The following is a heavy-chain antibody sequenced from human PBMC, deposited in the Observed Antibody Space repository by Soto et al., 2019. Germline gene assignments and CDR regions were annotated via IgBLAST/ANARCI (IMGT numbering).Heavy chain of an antibody. D-gene: IGHD2-2*01. CDR3: ARDMVLPAGPTDY. Sequence: GASVKVSCKASGGTFSSYTISWVRQAPGQGLEWMGRIIPILGIANYAQKFQGRVTITADKSTSTAYMELSSLRSEDTAVYYCARDMVLPAGPTDYWGQGTLVTVSS. CDR2: IIPILGIA. CDR1: GGTFSSYT. J-gene: IGHJ4*02. V-gene: IGHV1-69*04.